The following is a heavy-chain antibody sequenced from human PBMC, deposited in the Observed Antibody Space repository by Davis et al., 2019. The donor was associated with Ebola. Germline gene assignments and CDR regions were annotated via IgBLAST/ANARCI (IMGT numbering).Heavy chain of an antibody. D-gene: IGHD2-2*02. V-gene: IGHV3-30-3*01. Sequence: GGSLRLSCAASGFTFSSYAMHWVRQAPGKGLEWVAVISYDGSNKYYADSVKGRFTISRDNSKNTLYLQMNSLRAEDTAVYYCARDGCSTSCYMFFYYYYGMDVWGQGTTVTVSS. CDR1: GFTFSSYA. CDR2: ISYDGSNK. CDR3: ARDGCSTSCYMFFYYYYGMDV. J-gene: IGHJ6*02.